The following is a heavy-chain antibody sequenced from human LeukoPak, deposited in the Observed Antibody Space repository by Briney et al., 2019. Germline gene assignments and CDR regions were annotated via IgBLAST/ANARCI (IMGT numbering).Heavy chain of an antibody. CDR2: IYYSGNT. CDR1: GGSINNYF. CDR3: ARDKGSY. Sequence: SETLSLTCTVSGGSINNYFWSWIRQSPGKGLEWIGYIYYSGNTNYNPSLKSRVIISVDTSKNQFSLKLSSVTAADTAVYYCARDKGSYWGQGTLGTVSS. V-gene: IGHV4-59*01. J-gene: IGHJ4*02.